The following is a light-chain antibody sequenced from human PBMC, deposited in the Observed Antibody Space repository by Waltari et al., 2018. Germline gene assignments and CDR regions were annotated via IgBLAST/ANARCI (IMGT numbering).Light chain of an antibody. CDR1: SSDIGGYRL. Sequence: QSALTQPASVSGSPGQSITISCIGTSSDIGGYRLVSWYQHHPDQAPKLMIYEGTKRPLVVSSRFSGSKSGNTASLTISGLQAEDEAVYYCCSYAGSSTWVFGGGTKLTVL. CDR2: EGT. CDR3: CSYAGSSTWV. J-gene: IGLJ3*02. V-gene: IGLV2-23*01.